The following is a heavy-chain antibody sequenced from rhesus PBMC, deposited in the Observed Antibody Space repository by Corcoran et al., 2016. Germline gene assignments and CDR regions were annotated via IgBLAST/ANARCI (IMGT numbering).Heavy chain of an antibody. D-gene: IGHD3-16*01. Sequence: QLQLQESGPGLVKPSETLSLTCAVSGGSISSNYWSWIRQPPVKGLEWIGRISGSGRSTEYNPTLKRRGTMSDDTSKNQCSLKLSSVTAADTAVYYCARDLTIVVVFEGFDYWGQGVLVTVSS. CDR3: ARDLTIVVVFEGFDY. CDR2: ISGSGRST. J-gene: IGHJ4*01. CDR1: GGSISSNY. V-gene: IGHV4-173*01.